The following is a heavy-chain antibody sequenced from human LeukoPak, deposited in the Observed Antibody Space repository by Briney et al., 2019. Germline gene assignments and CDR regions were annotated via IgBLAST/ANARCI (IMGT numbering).Heavy chain of an antibody. CDR2: ISSSSDFI. Sequence: GGSLRLSCAASGFTFSSYSMNWVRQAPGKGLEWVSSISSSSDFIYYADSVKGRFTISRDNAKNSLYLQMNSLRVEDTGVYYCARARYSSSWSIDYWGQGTLVTVSS. V-gene: IGHV3-21*01. J-gene: IGHJ4*02. D-gene: IGHD6-13*01. CDR3: ARARYSSSWSIDY. CDR1: GFTFSSYS.